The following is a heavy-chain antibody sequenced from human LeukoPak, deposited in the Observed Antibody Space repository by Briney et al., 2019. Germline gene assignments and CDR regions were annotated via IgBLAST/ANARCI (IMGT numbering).Heavy chain of an antibody. CDR2: IFYLGTT. CDR1: GDSISSRSYY. CDR3: ARGRWWFAGRPPHYMDV. J-gene: IGHJ6*03. V-gene: IGHV4-39*07. D-gene: IGHD6-6*01. Sequence: PSETLSLTCTVSGDSISSRSYYWDWIRQPPGGGLEGIGSIFYLGTTYYNPSLKSRVTVSLDTSKNQFSLKLSSVTAADTAVYYCARGRWWFAGRPPHYMDVWGKGTTVTVSS.